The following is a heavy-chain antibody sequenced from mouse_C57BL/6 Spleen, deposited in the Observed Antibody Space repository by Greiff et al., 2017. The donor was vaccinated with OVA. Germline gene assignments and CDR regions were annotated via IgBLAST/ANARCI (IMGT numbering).Heavy chain of an antibody. CDR3: VYSNSYFDY. Sequence: QVQLQQPGAELVRPGTSVKLSCKASGYTFTSYWLHWVKQRPGQGLERIGVIDPSDSYTNYNQKFKGKATLTVDTSSRTAYMQLSSLTSEYSAVYYCVYSNSYFDYWGQGTTLTVSS. CDR2: IDPSDSYT. V-gene: IGHV1-59*01. D-gene: IGHD2-5*01. J-gene: IGHJ2*01. CDR1: GYTFTSYW.